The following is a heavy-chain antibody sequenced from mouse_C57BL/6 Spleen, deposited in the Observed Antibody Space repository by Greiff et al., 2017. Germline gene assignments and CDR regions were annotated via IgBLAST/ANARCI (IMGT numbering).Heavy chain of an antibody. Sequence: VKLQESGAELVKPGASVKISCKASGYTFTGYWINWVKQRPGKGLEWIGDIYPGSGSTNYNEKFKSKATLTVDTSSSTAYMQLRSLTSEDTAVYYCARSGWRAFDYWGQGTTLTVSA. J-gene: IGHJ2*01. CDR3: ARSGWRAFDY. CDR1: GYTFTGYW. D-gene: IGHD2-3*01. CDR2: IYPGSGST. V-gene: IGHV1-55*01.